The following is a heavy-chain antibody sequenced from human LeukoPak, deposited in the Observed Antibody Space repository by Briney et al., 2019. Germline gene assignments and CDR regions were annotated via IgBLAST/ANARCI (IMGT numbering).Heavy chain of an antibody. J-gene: IGHJ4*02. CDR1: GFTFSSYS. V-gene: IGHV3-21*01. D-gene: IGHD3-22*01. CDR3: AREAYSSGYLVY. Sequence: PGGSLRLSCAASGFTFSSYSMNWVRQAPGKGLEWVSSISSSSSYIYYADSVKGRFTISRDNAKNSLYLQMNSLRAEDTAVYYCAREAYSSGYLVYWGQGTLVTVSS. CDR2: ISSSSSYI.